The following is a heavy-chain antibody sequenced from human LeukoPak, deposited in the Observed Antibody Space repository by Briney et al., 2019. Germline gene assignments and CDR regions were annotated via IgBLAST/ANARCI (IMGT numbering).Heavy chain of an antibody. V-gene: IGHV3-30*02. CDR3: AKTMSPYYYDSSGF. CDR1: GFTFSSYG. D-gene: IGHD3-22*01. Sequence: GGSLRLSCAASGFTFSSYGMHWVRQAPGKGLEWVAFIRYDGSNKYYADSVKGRFTISRDNSKNALYLQMNSLRAEDTAVYYCAKTMSPYYYDSSGFWGQGTLVTVSS. J-gene: IGHJ4*02. CDR2: IRYDGSNK.